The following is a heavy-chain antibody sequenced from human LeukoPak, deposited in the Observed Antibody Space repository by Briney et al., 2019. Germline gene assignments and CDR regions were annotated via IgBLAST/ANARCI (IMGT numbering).Heavy chain of an antibody. CDR3: TRRDRDGYRLYYFDH. Sequence: GGSLRLSCAASGFTFSSYSMNWVRQAPGKGLEWVSSISSSGTYIYYADSVKGRFTTSRDYAKNSLDLQMNSLRAEDTAVYYCTRRDRDGYRLYYFDHWGQGILVTVSS. J-gene: IGHJ4*02. D-gene: IGHD5-24*01. CDR2: ISSSGTYI. CDR1: GFTFSSYS. V-gene: IGHV3-21*01.